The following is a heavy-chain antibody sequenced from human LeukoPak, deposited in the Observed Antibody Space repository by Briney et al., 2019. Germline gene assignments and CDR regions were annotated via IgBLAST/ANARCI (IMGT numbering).Heavy chain of an antibody. V-gene: IGHV3-53*01. Sequence: GGSLRLSCAASGFTVSSNYMSWVRQAPGKGLEWVSIINIDGSTYYADSVKGRFTISRDNSKNTLSLQMSSLRDEDRAVYYWARDVASRFGGGDKGGFWGQGTLVTVSS. D-gene: IGHD3-16*01. CDR1: GFTVSSNY. J-gene: IGHJ4*02. CDR2: INIDGST. CDR3: ARDVASRFGGGDKGGF.